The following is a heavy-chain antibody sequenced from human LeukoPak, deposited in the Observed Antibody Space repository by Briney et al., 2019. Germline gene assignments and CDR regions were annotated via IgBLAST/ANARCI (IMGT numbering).Heavy chain of an antibody. CDR1: GFTFSSYS. V-gene: IGHV3-21*01. CDR2: ISSSSSYI. D-gene: IGHD3-22*01. J-gene: IGHJ4*02. Sequence: GGSLRLSCAASGFTFSSYSMNWVRQAPGKGLEWVSSISSSSSYIYYADSVKGRFTISRDNAKNSLYLQMNSLRAEDTAVYYCARDPAVESTDYYDSSGYYSSWGQGTLVTVSS. CDR3: ARDPAVESTDYYDSSGYYSS.